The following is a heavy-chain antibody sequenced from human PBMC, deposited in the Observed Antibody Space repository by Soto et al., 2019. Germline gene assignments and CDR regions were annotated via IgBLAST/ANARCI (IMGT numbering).Heavy chain of an antibody. CDR1: AYPLTSYD. Sequence: SVKICCTAPAYPLTSYDINWVRQATGQGLEWMGWMNPNSGNTGYAQKFQGRVTMTRNTSISTAYMELSSLRSEDTAVYYCVKDRYVEYWGQGTLVTVSS. V-gene: IGHV1-8*01. J-gene: IGHJ4*02. CDR3: VKDRYVEY. CDR2: MNPNSGNT.